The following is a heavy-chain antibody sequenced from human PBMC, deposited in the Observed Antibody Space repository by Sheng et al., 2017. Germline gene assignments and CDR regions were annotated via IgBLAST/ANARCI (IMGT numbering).Heavy chain of an antibody. V-gene: IGHV1-69*08. CDR3: ARDPPISSSYYYYMDV. D-gene: IGHD2-2*01. CDR2: IIPILGIA. CDR1: GGTFSSYT. Sequence: QVQLVQSGAEVKKPGSSVKVSCKASGGTFSSYTISWVRQAPGQGLEWMGRIIPILGIANYAQKFQGRVTITADKSTSTAYMELSSLRSEDTAVYYCARDPPISSSYYYYMDVWGKGTTVTVSS. J-gene: IGHJ6*03.